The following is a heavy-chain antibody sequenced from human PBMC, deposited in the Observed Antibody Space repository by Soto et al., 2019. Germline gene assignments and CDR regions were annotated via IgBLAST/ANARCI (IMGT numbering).Heavy chain of an antibody. Sequence: SETMSLTCTVSGGSISSSSYYWGWISQPPGNGLEWSASISYSGSTYYNPSLKSLVTISVDTSKNQFSLKLSSVSAADTAVYYCASSVGWYPRRGYFDYWGQGTLFTVSS. CDR3: ASSVGWYPRRGYFDY. J-gene: IGHJ4*02. CDR1: GGSISSSSYY. CDR2: ISYSGST. D-gene: IGHD6-19*01. V-gene: IGHV4-39*01.